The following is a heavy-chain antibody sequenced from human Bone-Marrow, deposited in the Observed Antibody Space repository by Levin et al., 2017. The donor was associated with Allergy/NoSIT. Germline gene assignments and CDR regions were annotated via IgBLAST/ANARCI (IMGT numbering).Heavy chain of an antibody. Sequence: SETLSLTCSIYGGSFSAYFWSWIRQPPGKGLEWIGEITHGGSTNYIPSLKSRVTISGDTSKNQFSLRLTSLTAADTAVYYCARGKSYLGQKGWYFDLWGRGTLVTVSS. D-gene: IGHD3-16*01. CDR3: ARGKSYLGQKGWYFDL. CDR2: ITHGGST. J-gene: IGHJ2*01. V-gene: IGHV4-34*01. CDR1: GGSFSAYF.